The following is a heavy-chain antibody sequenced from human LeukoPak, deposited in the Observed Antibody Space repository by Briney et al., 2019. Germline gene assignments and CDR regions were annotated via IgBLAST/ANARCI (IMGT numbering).Heavy chain of an antibody. J-gene: IGHJ4*02. V-gene: IGHV3-23*01. CDR3: APPVGSGAYFDY. CDR1: GFTFSSYA. CDR2: ISGSGVST. Sequence: PWGSLRLSCAASGFTFSSYAMSWVRQAPGKGLEWLSAISGSGVSTYYADSVKGRFTISRDNSRNTLYLQMNSLRADDTAVYYCAPPVGSGAYFDYWGQGTLVTVSS. D-gene: IGHD3-10*01.